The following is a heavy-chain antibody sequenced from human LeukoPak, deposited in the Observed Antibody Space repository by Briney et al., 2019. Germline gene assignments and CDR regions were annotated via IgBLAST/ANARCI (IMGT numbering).Heavy chain of an antibody. Sequence: GGSLRLSCAASGFTFSTYYMSWVRQAPGTGLEWVANIKQDGSEKYYADSVKGRFTISRDNAKNSLYLQMNSLRAEDTAVYYCAKQYCSGGSCYSGDYFDYWGQGTLVTVSS. D-gene: IGHD2-15*01. CDR3: AKQYCSGGSCYSGDYFDY. CDR1: GFTFSTYY. CDR2: IKQDGSEK. V-gene: IGHV3-7*01. J-gene: IGHJ4*02.